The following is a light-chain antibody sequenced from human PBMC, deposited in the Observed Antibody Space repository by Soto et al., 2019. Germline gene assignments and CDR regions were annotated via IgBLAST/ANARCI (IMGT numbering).Light chain of an antibody. CDR3: QQYNNYPWT. CDR1: QSISAW. CDR2: DAS. Sequence: DIQMTQSPSTLSASVGDGVSITCRASQSISAWLAWYQQKPGKAPKLLIYDASDLQSGVPSRFSGSVSGTEFTLNISSLQPDDFATYYCQQYNNYPWTFGQGTRVEVK. J-gene: IGKJ1*01. V-gene: IGKV1-5*01.